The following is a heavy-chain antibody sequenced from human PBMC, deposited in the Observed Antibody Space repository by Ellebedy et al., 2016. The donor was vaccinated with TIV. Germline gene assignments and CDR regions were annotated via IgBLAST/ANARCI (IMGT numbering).Heavy chain of an antibody. CDR3: ARVPSGYSNMWPSFDY. V-gene: IGHV1-2*04. J-gene: IGHJ4*02. Sequence: AASVKVSCKASGYTFTDLYIHWIRLAPAPGLEWTGWINPNTGGTNYARRFQGWVTMTRYTSINTADMELSRLRSDATAIYYCARVPSGYSNMWPSFDYWGQGSLVTVSS. CDR1: GYTFTDLY. CDR2: INPNTGGT. D-gene: IGHD3-9*01.